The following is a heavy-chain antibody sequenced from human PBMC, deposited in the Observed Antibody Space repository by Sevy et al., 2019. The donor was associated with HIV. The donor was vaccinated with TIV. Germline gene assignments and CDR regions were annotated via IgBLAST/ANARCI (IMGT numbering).Heavy chain of an antibody. Sequence: GGSPRLSCAASGFTFSSYPMTWVRQAPGKGLEWVSSIIGSDSRTYHADSVKGRFTISRDNSKSTLYLQMNSLRAEDTAVYYCAKRRSSESDYDLDYWGQGILVTVSS. CDR3: AKRRSSESDYDLDY. J-gene: IGHJ4*02. V-gene: IGHV3-23*01. CDR1: GFTFSSYP. D-gene: IGHD3-22*01. CDR2: IIGSDSRT.